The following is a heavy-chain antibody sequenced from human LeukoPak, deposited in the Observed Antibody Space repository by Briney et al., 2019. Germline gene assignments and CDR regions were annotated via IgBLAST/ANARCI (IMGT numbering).Heavy chain of an antibody. CDR2: ISPYNGYT. V-gene: IGHV1-18*01. CDR3: ARDLGGDYGDYVEDYYYYYMDV. Sequence: GASVKVSCKASGYTISGYGITWVRQAPGQGLEWMGWISPYNGYTRYAQKHQGRVTMTTDTSTSTAYMELRSLRSDDTAVYYCARDLGGDYGDYVEDYYYYYMDVWGKGTTVTVSS. D-gene: IGHD4-17*01. J-gene: IGHJ6*03. CDR1: GYTISGYG.